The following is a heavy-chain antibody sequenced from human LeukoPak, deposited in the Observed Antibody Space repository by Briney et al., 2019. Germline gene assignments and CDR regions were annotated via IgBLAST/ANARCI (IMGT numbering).Heavy chain of an antibody. CDR3: ARQDWRLRVYSYVDY. D-gene: IGHD5-18*01. CDR2: VSPDDSDI. J-gene: IGHJ4*02. CDR1: GYRFTSYW. V-gene: IGHV5-51*01. Sequence: GESLKISCQVSGYRFTSYWAAWVRQTPGKGLEWMGTVSPDDSDIRYNPSFQGQVTISADKSTNTAFLQWSSLKASDSAIYYCARQDWRLRVYSYVDYWGQGTLVTVSS.